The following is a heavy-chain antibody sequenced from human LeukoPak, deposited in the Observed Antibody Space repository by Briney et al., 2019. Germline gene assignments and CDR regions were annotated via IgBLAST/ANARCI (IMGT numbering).Heavy chain of an antibody. J-gene: IGHJ4*02. Sequence: SETLSLTCAVYGGSFSGYYWSWIRQPPGKGLEWIGEINHSGSTNYNPSLKSRVTISVDTSNNQFSLNLNSVTAADTAVYYCAKSGDYLWDYWGQGTLVTVSS. D-gene: IGHD3-16*01. V-gene: IGHV4-34*01. CDR1: GGSFSGYY. CDR2: INHSGST. CDR3: AKSGDYLWDY.